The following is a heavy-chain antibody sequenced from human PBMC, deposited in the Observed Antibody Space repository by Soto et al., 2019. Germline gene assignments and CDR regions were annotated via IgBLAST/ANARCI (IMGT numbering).Heavy chain of an antibody. V-gene: IGHV4-34*01. J-gene: IGHJ4*02. CDR3: ARARVGFNY. CDR1: GGSFSGYD. Sequence: QVQPQQWDARLLKPSETLSLSCAVYGGSFSGYDWSWIRQTPGKGLEWLGEINHSGSTNYNPSLQSRVTISVDMSNNQFSLNLNSVTAADTAVYYCARARVGFNYWGQGTLVTVSS. CDR2: INHSGST.